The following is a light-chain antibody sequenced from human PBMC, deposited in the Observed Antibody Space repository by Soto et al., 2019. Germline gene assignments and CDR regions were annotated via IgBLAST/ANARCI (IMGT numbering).Light chain of an antibody. CDR3: QQYGSSPPWT. CDR2: GAS. CDR1: QSVDSTY. J-gene: IGKJ1*01. V-gene: IGKV3-20*01. Sequence: EIVLTQSPATLSLSPGERATLSCRASQSVDSTYLTWYQQKPGQAPRLLIYGASGRATGIPDRFSGSGSGTDFTLTISRLEPEDFAVYYCQQYGSSPPWTFGQGTKVDI.